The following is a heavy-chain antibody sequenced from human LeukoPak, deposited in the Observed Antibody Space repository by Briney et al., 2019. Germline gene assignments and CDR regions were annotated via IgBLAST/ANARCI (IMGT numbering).Heavy chain of an antibody. CDR1: GGSICSSNW. V-gene: IGHV4-4*02. D-gene: IGHD6-13*01. CDR3: ARVGGIAAAGNFDY. Sequence: SETLSLTCAVSGGSICSSNWWSWVGQPPGKRLEWIGEIYHSGSTNYNPSLKSRVTISVDKSKNQFSLKLSSVTAADTAVYYCARVGGIAAAGNFDYWGQGTLVTVSS. J-gene: IGHJ4*02. CDR2: IYHSGST.